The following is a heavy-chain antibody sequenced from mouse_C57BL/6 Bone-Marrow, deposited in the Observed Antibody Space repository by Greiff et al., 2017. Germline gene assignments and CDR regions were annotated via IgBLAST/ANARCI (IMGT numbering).Heavy chain of an antibody. CDR3: AREGTSTVYAMDY. Sequence: QVHVKQSGAELVKPGASVKISCKASGYAFSSYWMNWVKQRPGKGLEWIGQIYPGDGDTNYNGKFKGKATLTADKSSSTAYMQLSSLTSEDSAVYFCAREGTSTVYAMDYWGQGTSVTVSS. V-gene: IGHV1-80*01. D-gene: IGHD1-1*01. J-gene: IGHJ4*01. CDR2: IYPGDGDT. CDR1: GYAFSSYW.